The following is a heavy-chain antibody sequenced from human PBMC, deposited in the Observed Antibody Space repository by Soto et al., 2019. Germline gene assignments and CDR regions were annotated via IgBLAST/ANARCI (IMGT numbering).Heavy chain of an antibody. J-gene: IGHJ4*02. D-gene: IGHD6-19*01. CDR2: ISYSGGT. CDR3: ARGERLGRDY. V-gene: IGHV4-59*01. Sequence: PSETLSLTCTFSGASISSYYWSWIRQSPGKGLEWIGYISYSGGTNYNPSLRGRVTISLDTSKNQFSLKLNSLTAEDTAMYYCARGERLGRDYWGQGTLVTVS. CDR1: GASISSYY.